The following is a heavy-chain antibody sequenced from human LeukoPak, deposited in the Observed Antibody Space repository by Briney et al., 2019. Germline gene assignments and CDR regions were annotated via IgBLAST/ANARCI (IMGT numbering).Heavy chain of an antibody. CDR3: AIRGATGGAFDI. V-gene: IGHV3-48*03. CDR1: GFTFSSYE. Sequence: AEGSLRLSCAASGFTFSSYEMNWVRQAPGKGLEWVSYISSSGSTIYYADSVKGRFTISRDNAKNSLYLQMNSLRAEDTAVYYCAIRGATGGAFDIWGQGTMVAVSS. J-gene: IGHJ3*02. D-gene: IGHD1-26*01. CDR2: ISSSGSTI.